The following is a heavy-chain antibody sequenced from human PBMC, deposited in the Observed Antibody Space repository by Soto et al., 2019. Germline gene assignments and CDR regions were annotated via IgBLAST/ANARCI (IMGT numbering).Heavy chain of an antibody. D-gene: IGHD6-6*01. CDR2: INHSGST. CDR1: GGSLSGYY. V-gene: IGHV4-34*01. CDR3: ARGAGSSSSRGNWFDP. J-gene: IGHJ5*02. Sequence: LSLTCAVYGGSLSGYYWSWIRQPPGKGLEWIGGINHSGSTNYNPSLKSRVTISVDTSKNQFSLKLSSVTAADTAVYYCARGAGSSSSRGNWFDPWGQGTLVTVSS.